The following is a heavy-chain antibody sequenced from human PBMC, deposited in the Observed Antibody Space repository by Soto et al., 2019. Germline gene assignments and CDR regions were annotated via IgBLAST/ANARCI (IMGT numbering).Heavy chain of an antibody. J-gene: IGHJ5*02. D-gene: IGHD2-21*01. Sequence: EEQLVESGGGLVQPGGSLTLSCAVSGLTFGDHYMEWVRQAPGKGLEWVARSRNKAKSYSTDFAASVKGRFTISRDESKNSLNLQMNSLMTEDTAVYYCSILEGAWGQGTLVTVSS. CDR2: SRNKAKSYST. CDR3: SILEGA. CDR1: GLTFGDHY. V-gene: IGHV3-72*01.